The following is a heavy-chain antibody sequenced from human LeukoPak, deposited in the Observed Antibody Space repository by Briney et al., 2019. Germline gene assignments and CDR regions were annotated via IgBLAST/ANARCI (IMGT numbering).Heavy chain of an antibody. CDR3: ARDTEVENDYYYYYMDV. V-gene: IGHV1-69*05. J-gene: IGHJ6*03. D-gene: IGHD4-23*01. CDR2: IIPIFGTA. CDR1: GGTFSSYA. Sequence: SVKVSCKASGGTFSSYAIRWVRQAPGQGLEWMGRIIPIFGTANYAQKFQGRVTITTDESTSTAYMELSRLRSEDTAVYYCARDTEVENDYYYYYMDVWGKGTTVTVSS.